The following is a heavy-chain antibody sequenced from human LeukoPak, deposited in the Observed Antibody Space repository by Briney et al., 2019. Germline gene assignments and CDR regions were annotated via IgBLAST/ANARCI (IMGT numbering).Heavy chain of an antibody. D-gene: IGHD2-15*01. CDR3: ARQGSDCRGGGCYYYYFDY. CDR1: GGSLSSYY. CDR2: ENYSGRT. J-gene: IGHJ4*02. Sequence: SETLSLTCTASGGSLSSYYWSWIRQPPGKGLEWIGYENYSGRTNHNPSLKSRVTMSVDTSKNQISLKLSSVTAADTAVYHCARQGSDCRGGGCYYYYFDYWGQGTLVTVSS. V-gene: IGHV4-59*08.